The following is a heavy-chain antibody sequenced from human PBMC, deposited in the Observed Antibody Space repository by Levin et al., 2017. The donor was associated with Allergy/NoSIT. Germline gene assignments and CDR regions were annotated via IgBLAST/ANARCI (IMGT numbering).Heavy chain of an antibody. V-gene: IGHV4-4*07. Sequence: SETLSLTCTVSGGSISSYYWSWIRQPAGKGLEWIGRIYTSGSTNYNPSLKSRVTMSVDTSKNQFSLKLSSVTAADTAVYYCARVSVVGYGYHNGFGYGGACEIWGQGTMVTVSS. CDR1: GGSISSYY. J-gene: IGHJ3*02. CDR3: ARVSVVGYGYHNGFGYGGACEI. D-gene: IGHD4-23*01. CDR2: IYTSGST.